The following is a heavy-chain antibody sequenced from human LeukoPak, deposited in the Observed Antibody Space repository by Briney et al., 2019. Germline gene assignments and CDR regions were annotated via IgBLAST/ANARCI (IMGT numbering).Heavy chain of an antibody. Sequence: SETLSLTCTVSGGSISSGGYYWSWIRQPPGKGLEWIGYIYHSGSTYYNPSLKSRVTISVDTSKNQFSLKLSSVTAADTAVYYCARDLTGDRWGAFDIWGQGTMVTVSS. CDR2: IYHSGST. J-gene: IGHJ3*02. V-gene: IGHV4-30-2*01. D-gene: IGHD7-27*01. CDR3: ARDLTGDRWGAFDI. CDR1: GGSISSGGYY.